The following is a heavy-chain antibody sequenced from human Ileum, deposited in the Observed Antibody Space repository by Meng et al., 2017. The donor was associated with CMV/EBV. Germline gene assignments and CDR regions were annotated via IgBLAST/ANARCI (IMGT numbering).Heavy chain of an antibody. J-gene: IGHJ4*02. V-gene: IGHV1-46*01. Sequence: QVHLVQSGAEVKKPGASVKVSCKASGYTLSTYHMHWLRQAPGQGLEWMGQINPSNGDTDYAQQFQGRVTMTTDTSTNTAYMEVSSLRPEDTAVYFCARIENGAHFDCWGQGTLVTVSS. D-gene: IGHD4-17*01. CDR1: GYTLSTYH. CDR3: ARIENGAHFDC. CDR2: INPSNGDT.